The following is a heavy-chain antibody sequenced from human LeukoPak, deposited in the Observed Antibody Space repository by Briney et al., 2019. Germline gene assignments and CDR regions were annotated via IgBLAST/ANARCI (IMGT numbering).Heavy chain of an antibody. J-gene: IGHJ5*02. CDR1: GYSFTSYW. V-gene: IGHV5-51*01. Sequence: GESLKISCKGSGYSFTSYWLGWVRQVPGKGLEWMGIIYPGDSDTRYSPSFQGQVTISVDTSINTAYLQWISLKASDTAMYYCARHPIAAGGAYNWFDPWGQGTLVTVSS. CDR2: IYPGDSDT. CDR3: ARHPIAAGGAYNWFDP. D-gene: IGHD6-13*01.